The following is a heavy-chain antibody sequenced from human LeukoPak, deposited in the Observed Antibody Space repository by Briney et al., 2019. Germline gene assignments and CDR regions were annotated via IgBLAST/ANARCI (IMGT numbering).Heavy chain of an antibody. CDR2: ISAYNGNT. Sequence: ASVKVSCKASGYTFTSYGISWVRQAPGQGLEWMGWISAYNGNTNYAQKLQGRVTMTTDTSTSTAYMELRSLRSDDTAVYYCAREGTYYDILTGYHLGLNYYYYGMDVWGQGTTVTVSS. J-gene: IGHJ6*02. CDR3: AREGTYYDILTGYHLGLNYYYYGMDV. D-gene: IGHD3-9*01. CDR1: GYTFTSYG. V-gene: IGHV1-18*01.